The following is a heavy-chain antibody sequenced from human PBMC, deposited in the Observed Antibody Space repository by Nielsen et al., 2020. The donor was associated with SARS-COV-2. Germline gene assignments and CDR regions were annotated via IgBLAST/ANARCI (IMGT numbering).Heavy chain of an antibody. Sequence: GESLKISCAASGFTFSSYAMSWVRQAPGKGLEWVSAISGSGGSTYYADSVKGRFTISRDNSKNTLYLQMNSLRAEDTAVYYCAKYYDSSGLGLDYFDYWGQGTLVTVSS. V-gene: IGHV3-23*01. CDR2: ISGSGGST. J-gene: IGHJ4*02. CDR3: AKYYDSSGLGLDYFDY. CDR1: GFTFSSYA. D-gene: IGHD3-22*01.